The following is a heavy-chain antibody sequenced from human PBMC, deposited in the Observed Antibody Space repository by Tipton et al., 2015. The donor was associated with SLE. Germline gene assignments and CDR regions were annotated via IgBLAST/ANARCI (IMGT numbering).Heavy chain of an antibody. CDR1: GGSISSHY. Sequence: TLSLTCTVSGGSISSHYWGWIRQPPGKGLGWIGSIYHSGSTYYNPSLKSRVTISVDTSKNQFSLKLSSVTAADTAVYYCARKLKGGWSFDYWGQGTLVTVSS. V-gene: IGHV4-38-2*02. CDR2: IYHSGST. J-gene: IGHJ4*02. CDR3: ARKLKGGWSFDY. D-gene: IGHD6-19*01.